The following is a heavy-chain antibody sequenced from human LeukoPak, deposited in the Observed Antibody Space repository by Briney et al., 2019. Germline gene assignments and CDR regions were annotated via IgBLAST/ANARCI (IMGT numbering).Heavy chain of an antibody. D-gene: IGHD3-22*01. CDR3: AKDGAYYYDSSGYPRV. Sequence: GGSLRLSCAASGFTFSDSYMSWIRQAPGKGLEWISYISSSGATIYYADSVKGRFTISRDNSKNTLYLQMNSLRAEDTAVYYCAKDGAYYYDSSGYPRVWGQGTLVTVSS. V-gene: IGHV3-11*04. J-gene: IGHJ4*02. CDR1: GFTFSDSY. CDR2: ISSSGATI.